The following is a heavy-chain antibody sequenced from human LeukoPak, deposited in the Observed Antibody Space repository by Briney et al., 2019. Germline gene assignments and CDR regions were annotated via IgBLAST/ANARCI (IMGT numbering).Heavy chain of an antibody. CDR3: ASLPLEVCSGGSCYSGPQYFDY. V-gene: IGHV1-69*13. CDR1: GGTFSSYA. Sequence: SVKVSCKASGGTFSSYAISWVRQAPGQGLEWMGGIIPIFGTANYAQKFQGRVTITADESTSTAYMELSSLRSEDTAVYYCASLPLEVCSGGSCYSGPQYFDYWGQGTLVTVSS. D-gene: IGHD2-15*01. CDR2: IIPIFGTA. J-gene: IGHJ4*02.